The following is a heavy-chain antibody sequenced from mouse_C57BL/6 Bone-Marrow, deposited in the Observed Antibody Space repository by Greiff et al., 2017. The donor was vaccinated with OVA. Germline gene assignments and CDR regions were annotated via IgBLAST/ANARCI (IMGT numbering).Heavy chain of an antibody. Sequence: EVKVVESGGGLVKPGGSLKLSCAASGFTFSSYAMSWVRQTPEKRLEWVANISDGGSYTYYPDNVKGRFTISRDNAKNNLYLQMSHLKSEDTAMYYCARVYGYHWYFDVWGTGTTVTVSS. V-gene: IGHV5-4*03. J-gene: IGHJ1*03. CDR1: GFTFSSYA. CDR2: ISDGGSYT. D-gene: IGHD2-2*01. CDR3: ARVYGYHWYFDV.